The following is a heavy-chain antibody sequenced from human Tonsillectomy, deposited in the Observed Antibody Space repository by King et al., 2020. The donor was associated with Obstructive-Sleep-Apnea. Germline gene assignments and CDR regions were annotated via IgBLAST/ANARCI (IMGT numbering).Heavy chain of an antibody. J-gene: IGHJ6*02. CDR3: AKDSGYSSSWPYYYFGLDV. CDR1: GFTFSSYA. V-gene: IGHV3-23*04. CDR2: VSASGGST. D-gene: IGHD6-13*01. Sequence: VQLVESGGGLVQAGGSLRLSCADSGFTFSSYAMNWVRQAPGKGLEWFSAVSASGGSTYYADSVKGRFTISRDNSKNTLYLQMNSLRAEDTAVYYCAKDSGYSSSWPYYYFGLDVWGQGTTVTVSS.